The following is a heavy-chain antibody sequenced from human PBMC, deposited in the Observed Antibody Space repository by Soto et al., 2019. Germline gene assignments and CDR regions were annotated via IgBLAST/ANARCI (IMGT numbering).Heavy chain of an antibody. Sequence: SETLSLTCTVSGGSISSYYWSWIRQPPGKGLEWIGYIYYSGSTNYNPSLKSRVTISVDTSKNQFSLKLSSVTAADTAVYYCARTSGTTVDYWGQGTLVTVSS. CDR3: ARTSGTTVDY. CDR1: GGSISSYY. J-gene: IGHJ4*02. CDR2: IYYSGST. D-gene: IGHD1-7*01. V-gene: IGHV4-59*01.